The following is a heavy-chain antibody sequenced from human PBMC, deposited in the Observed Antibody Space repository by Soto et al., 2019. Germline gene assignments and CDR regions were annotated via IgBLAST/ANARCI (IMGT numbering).Heavy chain of an antibody. J-gene: IGHJ5*02. CDR2: IYYSGST. CDR3: ARRLIAAAGKGWFDP. D-gene: IGHD6-13*01. V-gene: IGHV4-30-4*01. CDR1: GGSISSGDYY. Sequence: QVQLQESGPGLVKPSQTLSLTCTVSGGSISSGDYYWSWIRQPPGKGLEWIGYIYYSGSTYYNPSLKSRVTISVDTSKNQFSLKLSSVTAAVTAMYYCARRLIAAAGKGWFDPWGQGTLVTVSS.